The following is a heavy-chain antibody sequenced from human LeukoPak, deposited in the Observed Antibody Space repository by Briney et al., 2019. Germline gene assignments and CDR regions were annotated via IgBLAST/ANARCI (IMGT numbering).Heavy chain of an antibody. CDR1: GFTFSSYG. J-gene: IGHJ4*02. Sequence: GGSLRLSCAASGFTFSSYGMHWVRQAPGKGLEWVAVISYDGSNKYYADSVKGRFTISRDNSKNTLYLQMNSLRAEDTAVYYCARGTAGYHSSYFDYWGQGTLVTVSS. V-gene: IGHV3-30*03. D-gene: IGHD3-16*02. CDR2: ISYDGSNK. CDR3: ARGTAGYHSSYFDY.